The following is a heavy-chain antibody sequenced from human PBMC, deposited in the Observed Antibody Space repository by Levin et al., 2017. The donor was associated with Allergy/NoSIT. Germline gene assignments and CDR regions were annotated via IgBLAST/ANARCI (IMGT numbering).Heavy chain of an antibody. CDR1: GFTFDDYA. CDR2: ISWNSGSI. V-gene: IGHV3-9*01. J-gene: IGHJ6*02. Sequence: GGSLRLSCAASGFTFDDYAMHWVRQAPGKGLEWVSGISWNSGSIGYADSVKGRFTISRDNAKNSLYLQMNSLRAEDTALYYCAKDKGYSSSSRYYYYGMDVWGQGTTVTVSS. D-gene: IGHD6-6*01. CDR3: AKDKGYSSSSRYYYYGMDV.